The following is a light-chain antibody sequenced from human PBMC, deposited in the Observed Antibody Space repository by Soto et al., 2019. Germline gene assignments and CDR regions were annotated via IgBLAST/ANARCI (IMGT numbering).Light chain of an antibody. V-gene: IGLV1-51*01. CDR2: ADN. Sequence: SVLTRQPSVSAAPGQKVTIACSGSSSNIGGNSVSWYQQLPGTAPKLHIDADNKRPSGRPDRFSGSKSGTSATLGSTGGQTGDEAEEECGSWDSSLSADVFGTGTKVTVL. J-gene: IGLJ1*01. CDR1: SSNIGGNS. CDR3: GSWDSSLSADV.